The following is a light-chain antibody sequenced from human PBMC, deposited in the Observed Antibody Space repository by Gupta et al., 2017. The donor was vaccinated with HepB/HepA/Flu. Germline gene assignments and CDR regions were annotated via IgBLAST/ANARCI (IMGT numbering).Light chain of an antibody. CDR3: QLLNSYPQT. CDR2: TAS. CDR1: QGISNF. J-gene: IGKJ5*01. V-gene: IGKV1-9*01. Sequence: DIHLTQSPSLLSASVGDRVTITCRASQGISNFLAWYQQKPGKAPKLLIYTASTLQSWVPSRFSGSGSGTEFTLTISSLQPEDFATYDCQLLNSYPQTFGPGTRLEIK.